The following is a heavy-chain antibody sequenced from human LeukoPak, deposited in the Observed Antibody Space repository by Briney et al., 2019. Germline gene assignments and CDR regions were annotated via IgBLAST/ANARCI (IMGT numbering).Heavy chain of an antibody. J-gene: IGHJ4*02. CDR2: INHSGST. CDR3: ARLKYYGSGNLYYFDY. CDR1: GGSFSGYY. D-gene: IGHD3-10*01. Sequence: SETLSLTRAVYGGSFSGYYWSWIRQPPGKGLEWMGEINHSGSTNYNPSIKSRVTISVDTSKNQFSLKLSSVTAADTAVYYCARLKYYGSGNLYYFDYWGQGTLVTVSS. V-gene: IGHV4-34*01.